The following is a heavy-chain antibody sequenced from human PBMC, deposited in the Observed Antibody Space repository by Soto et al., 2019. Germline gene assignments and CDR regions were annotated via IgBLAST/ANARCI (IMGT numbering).Heavy chain of an antibody. D-gene: IGHD1-7*01. CDR2: ISYDGSNK. CDR1: GFTFSSYG. J-gene: IGHJ6*02. V-gene: IGHV3-30*18. CDR3: AKDKLELLSGGYYYGMDV. Sequence: PGGSLRLSCAASGFTFSSYGMHWVRQAPGKGLEWVAVISYDGSNKYYADSVKGRFTISRDNSKNTLYLQMNSLRAEDTAVYYCAKDKLELLSGGYYYGMDVWGQGTTVTVSS.